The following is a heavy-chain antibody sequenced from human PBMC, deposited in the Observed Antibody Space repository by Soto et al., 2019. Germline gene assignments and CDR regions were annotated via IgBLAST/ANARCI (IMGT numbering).Heavy chain of an antibody. CDR2: ISGSGGST. J-gene: IGHJ6*02. V-gene: IGHV3-23*01. CDR3: APSPGSSPLDYYYYYGMDV. CDR1: GFTFSSCA. D-gene: IGHD1-26*01. Sequence: GGSLRLSCAASGFTFSSCAMSWVRQAPGKGLEWVSAISGSGGSTYYADSVKGRFTISRDNSKNTLYLQMNSLRAEDTAVYYYAPSPGSSPLDYYYYYGMDVWGQGTTVTVSS.